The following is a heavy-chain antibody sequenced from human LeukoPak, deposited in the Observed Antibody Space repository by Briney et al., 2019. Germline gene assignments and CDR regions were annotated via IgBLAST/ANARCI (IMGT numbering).Heavy chain of an antibody. D-gene: IGHD3-10*01. CDR3: AGKVGSGHYYGPDYYFFYMDV. CDR2: VTWRGDKT. CDR1: GFNFEHFG. V-gene: IGHV3-20*04. Sequence: GDPLRLICVASGFNFEHFGMTWVRLVPGKGLEWVSGVTWRGDKTSYADSLKGRYTISRDNSKNSLYLHMNSLRVEDTAFYYCAGKVGSGHYYGPDYYFFYMDVWGKGTAVTVSS. J-gene: IGHJ6*03.